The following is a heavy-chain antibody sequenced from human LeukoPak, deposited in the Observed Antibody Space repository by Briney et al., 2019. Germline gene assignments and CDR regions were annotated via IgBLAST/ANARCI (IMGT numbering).Heavy chain of an antibody. CDR2: ISGSGGST. Sequence: GGSLRLSCAASGFTFDDYGMSWVRQAPGKGLEWVSAISGSGGSTYYADSVKGRFTISRDNSKNTLYLQMNSLRAEDTAVYYCAKMGCSSTSCYPLPYWGQGTLVTVSS. CDR1: GFTFDDYG. D-gene: IGHD2-2*01. J-gene: IGHJ4*02. CDR3: AKMGCSSTSCYPLPY. V-gene: IGHV3-23*01.